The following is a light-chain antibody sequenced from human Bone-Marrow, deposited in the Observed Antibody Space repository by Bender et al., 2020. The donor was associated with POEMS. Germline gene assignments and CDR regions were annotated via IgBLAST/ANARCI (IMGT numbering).Light chain of an antibody. V-gene: IGLV2-14*01. CDR1: SSDVGDYNY. CDR3: QSYDNSLGGWV. J-gene: IGLJ3*02. Sequence: QSALTQPASVSGSPGQSITISCTGTSSDVGDYNYVSWYQQHSGKAPKLMIYEVSKRPSGVPDRFSGSKSGTSASLAITGLQAEDEGDYYCQSYDNSLGGWVFGGGTKLTVL. CDR2: EVS.